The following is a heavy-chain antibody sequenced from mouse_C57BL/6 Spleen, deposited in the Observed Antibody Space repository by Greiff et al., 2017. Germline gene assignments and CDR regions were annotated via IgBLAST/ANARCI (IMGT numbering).Heavy chain of an antibody. CDR1: GYSFTGYY. V-gene: IGHV1-42*01. Sequence: EVQLQQSGPELVKPGASVKISCKASGYSFTGYYMNWVKQSPEKSLEWIGEINPSTGGTTYNQKFKAKATLTVDKSSSTAYMQLKSLTSEDSAVYYCARRDYGVDYWCQGTSVTVSS. CDR3: ARRDYGVDY. J-gene: IGHJ4*01. CDR2: INPSTGGT.